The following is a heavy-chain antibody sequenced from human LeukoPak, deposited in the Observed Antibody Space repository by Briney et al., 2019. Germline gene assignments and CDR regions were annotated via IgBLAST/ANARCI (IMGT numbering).Heavy chain of an antibody. CDR1: GYTFTGYY. J-gene: IGHJ3*02. CDR2: INPHSGGT. D-gene: IGHD3-10*01. Sequence: GASVTVSRKASGYTFTGYYIHWLRPAPGQGLEWMGWINPHSGGTNFAQKIQGRVTMTRDTSISTAYMELSSLRSDNTAVYYCARVVLRGVIITGVFAFDIWGQGTMVTVSS. CDR3: ARVVLRGVIITGVFAFDI. V-gene: IGHV1-2*02.